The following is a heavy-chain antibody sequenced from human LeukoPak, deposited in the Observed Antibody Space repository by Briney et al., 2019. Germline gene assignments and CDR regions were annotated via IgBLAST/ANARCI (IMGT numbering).Heavy chain of an antibody. J-gene: IGHJ4*02. CDR3: ARDPIDY. V-gene: IGHV3-7*01. Sequence: GGSLRLSCTASGFIFSSYWMTWVRQAPGKGLEWVANIRQYESEKNFVDSVKGRFTISRDNAKNSLYLQMNTLTAEDTAVYYCARDPIDYWGQGTVLTVTS. CDR1: GFIFSSYW. CDR2: IRQYESEK.